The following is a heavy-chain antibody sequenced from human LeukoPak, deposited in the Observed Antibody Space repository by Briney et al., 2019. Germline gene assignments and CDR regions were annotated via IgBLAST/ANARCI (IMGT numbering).Heavy chain of an antibody. CDR2: IKQDGSKK. V-gene: IGHV3-7*05. CDR3: GRDILGPSDC. J-gene: IGHJ4*02. Sequence: PGGSLRLSCAASGFTFSNYWMNWVRQAPGKGLEWVANIKQDGSKKYYVDSVKGRFTISRDNAKNSLYLQMNSLRVEDTAAYYCGRDILGPSDCWGQGTLVTVSS. CDR1: GFTFSNYW. D-gene: IGHD3/OR15-3a*01.